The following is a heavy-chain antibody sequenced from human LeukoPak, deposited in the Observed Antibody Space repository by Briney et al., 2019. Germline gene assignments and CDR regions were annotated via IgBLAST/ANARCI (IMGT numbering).Heavy chain of an antibody. CDR2: ISISGDRT. V-gene: IGHV3-23*01. CDR1: EFTFSNHA. Sequence: GGSLRLSCAASEFTFSNHAMTWVRRAPGKGLEWVSSISISGDRTYYADSVKGRFTISRDNSKNTVYLQMNSLGAEDTAIYYCANEIRPNDYWGQGTLVTVSS. J-gene: IGHJ4*02. D-gene: IGHD6-6*01. CDR3: ANEIRPNDY.